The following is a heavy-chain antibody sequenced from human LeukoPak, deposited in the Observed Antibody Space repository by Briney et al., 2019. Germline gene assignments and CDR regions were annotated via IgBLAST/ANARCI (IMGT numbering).Heavy chain of an antibody. CDR2: IYYSGST. CDR3: ARGAIHYGDYVDLDY. CDR1: GGSISSSSSY. D-gene: IGHD4-17*01. V-gene: IGHV4-39*07. Sequence: PSETLSLTCTVSGGSISSSSSYWGWIRQPPGKGLEWIGSIYYSGSTNYNPSLKSRVTISVDTSKNQFSLKLSSVTAADTAVYYCARGAIHYGDYVDLDYWGQGTLVTVSS. J-gene: IGHJ4*02.